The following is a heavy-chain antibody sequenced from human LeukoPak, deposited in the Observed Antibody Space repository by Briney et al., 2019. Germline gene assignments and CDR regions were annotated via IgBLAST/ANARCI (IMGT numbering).Heavy chain of an antibody. Sequence: ETLSLTCAVYGGSFSGSYWSWVRQAPGKGLEWVSGICGGGGGTYHADSVKGRFTISRDNSKNTLYLQMNSLRAEDTAVYYCARAISYSSSWYYFDYWGQGTLVTVSS. V-gene: IGHV3-23*01. CDR1: GGSFSGSY. CDR2: ICGGGGGT. CDR3: ARAISYSSSWYYFDY. J-gene: IGHJ4*02. D-gene: IGHD6-13*01.